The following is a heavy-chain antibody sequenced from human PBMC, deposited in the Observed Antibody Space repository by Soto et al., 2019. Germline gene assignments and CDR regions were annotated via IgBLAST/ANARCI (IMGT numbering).Heavy chain of an antibody. CDR3: ARRNNQLPEDYYYYYYMDV. Sequence: QLQLQESGPGLVKPSETLSLTCTVSGGSISSSSYYWGWIRQPPGKGLEWIGSIYYSGSTYYNPSLKSRVTISVDTSKNQFSLKLSSVTAADTAVYYCARRNNQLPEDYYYYYYMDVWGKGTTVTVSS. V-gene: IGHV4-39*01. J-gene: IGHJ6*03. D-gene: IGHD2-2*01. CDR2: IYYSGST. CDR1: GGSISSSSYY.